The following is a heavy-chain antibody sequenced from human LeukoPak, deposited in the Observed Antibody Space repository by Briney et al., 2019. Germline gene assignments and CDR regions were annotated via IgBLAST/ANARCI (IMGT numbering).Heavy chain of an antibody. CDR2: IYHSGST. CDR3: AGSPIGYGMDV. CDR1: GGSISNENW. V-gene: IGHV4-4*02. J-gene: IGHJ6*02. Sequence: SETLSLTCAVSGGSISNENWWGWVRRPPGKGLEWIGEIYHSGSTNYIPSLKSRVTISVDKSKNQFSLKLTSVTAADTAVYYCAGSPIGYGMDVWGQGTTVTVSS.